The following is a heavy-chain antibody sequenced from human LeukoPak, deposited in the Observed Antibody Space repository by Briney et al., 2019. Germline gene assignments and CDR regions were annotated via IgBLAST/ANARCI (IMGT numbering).Heavy chain of an antibody. CDR1: GYSFNDYY. J-gene: IGHJ4*02. Sequence: GASVKVSCKASGYSFNDYYIHWVRQAPGQGLERMGWISPNSGGTNYAQNFQGRVTMTRDTSITTAYMELSGLTSDDTALYYCARNYGGTSKYFDYWGQGTLVTVSS. CDR3: ARNYGGTSKYFDY. CDR2: ISPNSGGT. D-gene: IGHD4-23*01. V-gene: IGHV1-2*02.